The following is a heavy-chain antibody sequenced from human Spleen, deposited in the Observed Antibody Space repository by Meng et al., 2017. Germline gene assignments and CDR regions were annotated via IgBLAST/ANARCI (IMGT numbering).Heavy chain of an antibody. CDR2: AYTTTNT. Sequence: SETLSLTCTVSGGSISSGTYYWSWIRHPAGKGLEWIGRAYTTTNTQYNPTLNSRVTISVDTSKNQIYLKLRSVTAEDTAVYFCARVGYVDYCGMDVWGQGTMVTVSS. CDR1: GGSISSGTYY. J-gene: IGHJ6*02. D-gene: IGHD5-12*01. V-gene: IGHV4-61*02. CDR3: ARVGYVDYCGMDV.